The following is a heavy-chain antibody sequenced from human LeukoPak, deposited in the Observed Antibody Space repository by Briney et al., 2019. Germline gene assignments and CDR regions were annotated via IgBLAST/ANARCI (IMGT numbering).Heavy chain of an antibody. V-gene: IGHV3-30*03. D-gene: IGHD4-23*01. CDR2: IAYDGSNT. CDR3: ARRAGGYSHPYDY. CDR1: GFTFSSYG. J-gene: IGHJ4*02. Sequence: PGGSLRLSCAASGFTFSSYGMHWVRQAPGKGLEWVALIAYDGSNTYYTDSVKGRFTISRDNSKNTLYLQMNSLRAEDTAVYYCARRAGGYSHPYDYWGQGTLVTVSS.